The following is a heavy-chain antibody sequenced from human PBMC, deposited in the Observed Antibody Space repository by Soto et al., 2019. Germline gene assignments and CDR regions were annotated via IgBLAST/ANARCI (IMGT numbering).Heavy chain of an antibody. J-gene: IGHJ5*02. CDR2: IHPSGST. CDR1: GESCSGYY. CDR3: ARGGDDYKVGRT. Sequence: QAQLQQWGAGVVKPSETLSLTCAVYGESCSGYYCSWTRQPPGKGLEWIGEIHPSGSTYYNPSLKTRVTMSLDTSKNQFYVTLISVPPANTAVYYCARGGDDYKVGRTWGQRTLVTVSS. V-gene: IGHV4-34*02. D-gene: IGHD4-4*01.